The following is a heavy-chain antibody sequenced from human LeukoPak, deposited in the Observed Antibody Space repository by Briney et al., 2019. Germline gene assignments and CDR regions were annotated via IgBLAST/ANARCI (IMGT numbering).Heavy chain of an antibody. Sequence: GGSLRLSCAASGFTFNYYSMNWVRQAPGKGLEWVASISSGSNYIHYADSVKGRFTISRDNAKNSLYLQINSLRVEDTAVYYCARDWGNWDFDYWGQGTLVSVSS. V-gene: IGHV3-21*01. CDR2: ISSGSNYI. CDR3: ARDWGNWDFDY. CDR1: GFTFNYYS. J-gene: IGHJ4*02. D-gene: IGHD1-1*01.